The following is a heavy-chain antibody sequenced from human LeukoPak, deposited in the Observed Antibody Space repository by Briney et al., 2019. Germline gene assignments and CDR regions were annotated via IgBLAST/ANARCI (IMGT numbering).Heavy chain of an antibody. D-gene: IGHD3-16*01. CDR1: GFTFSSYG. J-gene: IGHJ4*02. CDR3: ARDFQGVFDY. V-gene: IGHV3-30*03. CDR2: ISYDGSNK. Sequence: PGRSLRLSCAASGFTFSSYGMHWVRQAPGKGLEWVAVISYDGSNKYYADSVKGRFTISRDNSKNTLYLQMNSLRAEDTAVYYCARDFQGVFDYWGQGTLVTVSS.